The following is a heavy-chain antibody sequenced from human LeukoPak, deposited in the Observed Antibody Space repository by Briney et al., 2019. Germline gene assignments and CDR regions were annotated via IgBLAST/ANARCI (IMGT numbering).Heavy chain of an antibody. V-gene: IGHV3-30*02. Sequence: PGGSLRLSCAASGFIFSKFDMHWVRQAPGKGLEWVAFIQYDGSNKYYADSVKGRFTISRDNSKTTLYLQMNSLRAEDTAVYYCAKDPSWRSVRGVYSFDYWGQGTLVTVSS. CDR2: IQYDGSNK. CDR3: AKDPSWRSVRGVYSFDY. J-gene: IGHJ4*02. CDR1: GFIFSKFD. D-gene: IGHD3-10*01.